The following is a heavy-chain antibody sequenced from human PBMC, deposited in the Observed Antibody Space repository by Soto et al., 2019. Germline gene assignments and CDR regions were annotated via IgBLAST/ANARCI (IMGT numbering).Heavy chain of an antibody. V-gene: IGHV4-30-4*01. D-gene: IGHD3-10*01. Sequence: QVQLQESGPGLVRPSQTLSLTCTVSGGSISSGDYYWSWLRQSPGKGLEWIGYNYYSGSTYYNPTLKSPVNISIDTSKNQFSLKLSSVTAADTAVYYCARERVPSYIHHTWFDSWGQGTLVTVSA. CDR3: ARERVPSYIHHTWFDS. J-gene: IGHJ5*01. CDR2: NYYSGST. CDR1: GGSISSGDYY.